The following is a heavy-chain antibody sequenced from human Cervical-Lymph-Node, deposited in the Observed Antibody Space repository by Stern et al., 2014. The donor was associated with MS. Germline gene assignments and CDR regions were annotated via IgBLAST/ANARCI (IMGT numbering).Heavy chain of an antibody. Sequence: QVQLQESGPGLVKPSETLSLTCTVSGDSISGYYWNWIPQPPGKGLEWIGYIYDSGSTNYNPSLKSRVTISVDTSKNQFSLRLNSVTAADTAVYYCARDSRDYFDYWGQGTLVTVSS. CDR2: IYDSGST. D-gene: IGHD3-10*01. CDR1: GDSISGYY. J-gene: IGHJ4*02. CDR3: ARDSRDYFDY. V-gene: IGHV4-59*01.